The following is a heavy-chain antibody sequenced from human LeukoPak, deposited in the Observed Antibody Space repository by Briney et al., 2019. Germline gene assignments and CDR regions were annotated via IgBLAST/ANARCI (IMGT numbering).Heavy chain of an antibody. Sequence: PGGSLRLSCAASGFTFSSYAMHWVRQAPGKGLEWVAVISYDGSNKYYADSVKGRFTISRDNSKNTLYLQMNSLRAEDTAVYYCATDLAAAGTSYYYYGMDVWGQGTTVTVSS. CDR1: GFTFSSYA. D-gene: IGHD6-13*01. V-gene: IGHV3-30-3*01. CDR3: ATDLAAAGTSYYYYGMDV. CDR2: ISYDGSNK. J-gene: IGHJ6*02.